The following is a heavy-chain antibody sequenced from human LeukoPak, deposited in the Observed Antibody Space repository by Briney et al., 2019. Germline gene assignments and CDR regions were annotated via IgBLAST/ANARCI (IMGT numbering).Heavy chain of an antibody. CDR2: INPSGGST. CDR3: ARGGRDYGDFLAGH. CDR1: GYTFTSYF. J-gene: IGHJ4*02. Sequence: ASVKVSCKASGYTFTSYFMHWVRQAPGQGLEWMGIINPSGGSTTYAQKLQGRVIVSRDTSTSRVYMELYSLRSEDTAVYYCARGGRDYGDFLAGHWGQGTLVTVSS. D-gene: IGHD4-17*01. V-gene: IGHV1-46*01.